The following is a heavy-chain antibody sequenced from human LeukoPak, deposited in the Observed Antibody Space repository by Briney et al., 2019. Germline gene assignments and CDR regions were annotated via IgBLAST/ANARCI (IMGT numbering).Heavy chain of an antibody. Sequence: PSETLSLTCTVSGGSISSYYWSWIRQPAGKGLEWIGRIYTSGSTNYNPSLKSRVTMSVDTSKNQFSLKLSSVTAADMAVYYCVRESGRYCSSTSCYPFDYWGQGTLVTVSS. V-gene: IGHV4-4*07. CDR1: GGSISSYY. D-gene: IGHD2-2*01. CDR3: VRESGRYCSSTSCYPFDY. CDR2: IYTSGST. J-gene: IGHJ4*02.